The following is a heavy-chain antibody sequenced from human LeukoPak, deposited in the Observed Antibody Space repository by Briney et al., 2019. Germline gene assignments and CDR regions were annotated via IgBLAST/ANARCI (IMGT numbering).Heavy chain of an antibody. V-gene: IGHV1-24*01. CDR1: GYTLTELS. D-gene: IGHD6-19*01. CDR2: FDPEDGET. Sequence: ASVKDSCKVSGYTLTELSMHWVRQAPGKGLEWMGGFDPEDGETIYAQKFQGRVTMTEDTATDTAYMELSSLRSEDTAVYYCAMSVADSPGLDFDYWGQGTLVTVSS. J-gene: IGHJ4*02. CDR3: AMSVADSPGLDFDY.